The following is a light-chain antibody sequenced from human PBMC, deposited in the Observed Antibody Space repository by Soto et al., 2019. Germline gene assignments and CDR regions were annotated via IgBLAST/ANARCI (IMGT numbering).Light chain of an antibody. CDR2: GAS. J-gene: IGKJ1*01. CDR3: HQYGSSPRT. CDR1: QSVSSSY. Sequence: PGERATLSCRASQSVSSSYLAWYQQTPGQAPRLLIYGASSRATGIPDRFSGSGSGTDFTLTISRLEPEDFAVYYCHQYGSSPRTFGQGTKVEIK. V-gene: IGKV3-20*01.